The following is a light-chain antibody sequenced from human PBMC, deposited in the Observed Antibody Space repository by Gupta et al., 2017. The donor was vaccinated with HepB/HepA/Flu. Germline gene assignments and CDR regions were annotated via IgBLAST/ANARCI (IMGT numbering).Light chain of an antibody. CDR3: VQGTHWPT. CDR1: QSLVFSDGNTF. CDR2: QVS. V-gene: IGKV2-30*01. Sequence: DVVLTQSLLSLPLTLVQPASISCRSSQSLVFSDGNTFLHWFQQRPGKSPRRLLYQVSKRDSGVPERFSGSGSGTDFTLRISRVEAEDVAIYYCVQGTHWPTFGGGTKVEIK. J-gene: IGKJ4*01.